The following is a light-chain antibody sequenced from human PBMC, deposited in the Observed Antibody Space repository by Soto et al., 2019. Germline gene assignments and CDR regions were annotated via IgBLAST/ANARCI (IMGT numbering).Light chain of an antibody. CDR1: QSVSSSY. V-gene: IGKV3-20*01. CDR3: HQYGSSPPIS. CDR2: GAS. J-gene: IGKJ3*01. Sequence: EIVLTQSPGTLSLSPGERATLSCRASQSVSSSYLAWYQQKPGQAPRLLIYGASGRATGIPDRFSGSGSGTDFTLTISRLEPEDFAVYYCHQYGSSPPISFGPGTKVDIK.